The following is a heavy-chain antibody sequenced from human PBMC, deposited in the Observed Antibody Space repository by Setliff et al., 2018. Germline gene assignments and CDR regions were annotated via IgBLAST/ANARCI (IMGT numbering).Heavy chain of an antibody. CDR1: AYPFRTYS. V-gene: IGHV1-18*04. J-gene: IGHJ4*02. CDR2: ITVYNGNV. CDR3: ARDGISTVVPTDY. D-gene: IGHD4-17*01. Sequence: ASVKVSCKASAYPFRTYSITWVRQAPGQGLEWMGLITVYNGNVIYAENFQGRVTLTTDTSTSTGYMEMRSLRSDDTAVYYCARDGISTVVPTDYWGQGTLVTVSS.